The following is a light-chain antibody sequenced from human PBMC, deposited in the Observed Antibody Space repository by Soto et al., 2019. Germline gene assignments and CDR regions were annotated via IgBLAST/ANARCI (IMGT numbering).Light chain of an antibody. Sequence: DLQMTQSPSSLSASIGDRVTFTCQASRDIGTFLNWFHQKPGEAPKLLVYDASNLETRVPSRFSGGGSGTHFTFTITSLQPEDVATYFCLQYNNLPYTFGRGTKLQIK. J-gene: IGKJ2*01. CDR2: DAS. CDR3: LQYNNLPYT. V-gene: IGKV1-33*01. CDR1: RDIGTF.